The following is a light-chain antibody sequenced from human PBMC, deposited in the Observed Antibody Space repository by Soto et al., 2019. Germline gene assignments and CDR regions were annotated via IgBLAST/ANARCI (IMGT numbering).Light chain of an antibody. CDR2: GAS. CDR3: QQYGSSPLT. Sequence: EIVLTQSPGTLSLSPGERATLSCRASQSVSSSYLAWYQQKPGQAPRLLIYGASSRATGIPDRFSGSGSGTYFTLTSSRLEPEDFAVYYCQQYGSSPLTFGGGTKVEIK. V-gene: IGKV3-20*01. CDR1: QSVSSSY. J-gene: IGKJ4*01.